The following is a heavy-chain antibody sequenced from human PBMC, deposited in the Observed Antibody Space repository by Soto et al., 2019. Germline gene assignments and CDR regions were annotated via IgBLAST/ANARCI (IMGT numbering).Heavy chain of an antibody. J-gene: IGHJ4*02. V-gene: IGHV3-73*01. CDR1: GFTFSGSA. Sequence: GGSLRLSCAASGFTFSGSAMHWVRQASGKGLEWVGRIRSKANSYATAYAASVKGRFTISRDDSKNTLSLQMNSLRAEDTSVYFFTIANRYCSGANCFTFDYWGLGTLVTVSS. D-gene: IGHD2-15*01. CDR3: TIANRYCSGANCFTFDY. CDR2: IRSKANSYAT.